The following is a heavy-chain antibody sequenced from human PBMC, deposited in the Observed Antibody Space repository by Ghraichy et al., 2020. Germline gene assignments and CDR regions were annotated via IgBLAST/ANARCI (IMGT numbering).Heavy chain of an antibody. CDR1: GYTLTELS. CDR2: FDPEDGET. V-gene: IGHV1-24*01. CDR3: ATDYITIFGVVATDY. J-gene: IGHJ4*02. Sequence: ASVKVSCKVSGYTLTELSMHWVRQAPGKGLEWMGGFDPEDGETIYAQKFQGRVTMTEDTSTDTAYMELSSLRSEDTAVYYCATDYITIFGVVATDYWGQGTLVTVSA. D-gene: IGHD3-3*01.